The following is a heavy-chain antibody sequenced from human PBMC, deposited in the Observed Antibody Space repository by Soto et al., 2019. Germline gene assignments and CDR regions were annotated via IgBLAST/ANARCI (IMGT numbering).Heavy chain of an antibody. CDR3: ARDLIRGLGIPFDY. Sequence: GGSLRLSCAASGFTFSSYEMNWVRQAPGKGLEWVSYISSSGSTIYYADSVKGRFTISRDNAKNSLYLQMNSLRAEDTAVYYCARDLIRGLGIPFDYWGQGTLVTVSS. CDR2: ISSSGSTI. D-gene: IGHD3-10*01. V-gene: IGHV3-48*03. CDR1: GFTFSSYE. J-gene: IGHJ4*02.